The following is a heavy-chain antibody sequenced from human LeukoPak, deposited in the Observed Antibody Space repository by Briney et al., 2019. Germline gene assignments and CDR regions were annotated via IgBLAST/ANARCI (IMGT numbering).Heavy chain of an antibody. V-gene: IGHV4-34*01. CDR2: INHSGST. Sequence: SETLSLTCAVYGGSFSGYYWSWIRQPPGKGLEWIGEINHSGSTNYNPSLKSRVTISVDTSKNQFSLKLSSVTAADAAVYYCARLSPNYDSSGYYWIDYWGQGTLVTVSS. CDR1: GGSFSGYY. CDR3: ARLSPNYDSSGYYWIDY. J-gene: IGHJ4*02. D-gene: IGHD3-22*01.